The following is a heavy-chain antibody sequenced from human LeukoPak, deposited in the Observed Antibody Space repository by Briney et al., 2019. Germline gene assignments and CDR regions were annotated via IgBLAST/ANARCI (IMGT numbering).Heavy chain of an antibody. V-gene: IGHV3-43*02. CDR3: AKDKLVYQQLVLGFDY. Sequence: GGSLRLSCAASGFTFDDYAMHWVRQAPGKGLEWVSLISGDGGSTYYADSVKGRFTISRDNSKNTLYLQMNSLRAEDTAVYYCAKDKLVYQQLVLGFDYWGQGTLVTVSS. J-gene: IGHJ4*02. CDR2: ISGDGGST. CDR1: GFTFDDYA. D-gene: IGHD6-13*01.